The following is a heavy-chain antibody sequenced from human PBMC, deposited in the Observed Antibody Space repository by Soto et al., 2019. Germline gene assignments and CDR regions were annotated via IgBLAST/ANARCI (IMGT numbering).Heavy chain of an antibody. CDR2: IYYSGST. CDR1: GGSISSYY. J-gene: IGHJ4*02. V-gene: IGHV4-59*01. D-gene: IGHD1-26*01. CDR3: ARSALPYATHDY. Sequence: QVQLQESGPGLVKPSETLSLTCTFSGGSISSYYWSWIRQPPGKGLEWIGYIYYSGSTNYNPSLKSRVTISVDTSKNQFSLKLSSVTAADTAVYYCARSALPYATHDYWGQGTLVTVSS.